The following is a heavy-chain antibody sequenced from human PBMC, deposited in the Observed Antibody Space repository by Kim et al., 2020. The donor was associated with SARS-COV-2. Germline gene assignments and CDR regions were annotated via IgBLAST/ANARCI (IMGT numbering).Heavy chain of an antibody. J-gene: IGHJ4*02. D-gene: IGHD6-19*01. CDR1: GGTFSSYA. CDR3: ARGLGSSRAFDY. CDR2: IIPIFGTA. Sequence: SVKVSCKASGGTFSSYAISWVRQAPGQGLEWMGGIIPIFGTANYAQKFQGRVTITADESTSTAYMELSSLRSEDTTVYYCARGLGSSRAFDYWGQGTLVTVSS. V-gene: IGHV1-69*13.